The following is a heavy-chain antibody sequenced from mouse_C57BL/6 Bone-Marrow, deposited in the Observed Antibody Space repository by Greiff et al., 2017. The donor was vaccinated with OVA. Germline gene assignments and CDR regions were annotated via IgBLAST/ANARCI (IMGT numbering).Heavy chain of an antibody. V-gene: IGHV1-81*01. D-gene: IGHD4-1*01. J-gene: IGHJ3*01. Sequence: QVQLKESGAELARPGASVKLSCKASGYTFTSYGISWVKQRTGQGLEWIGEIYPRSGHTYYNEKFKGKATLTADKSSSTAYMELRSLTSEDSAVYFCARGRTGTGFAYWGQGTLVTVSA. CDR3: ARGRTGTGFAY. CDR2: IYPRSGHT. CDR1: GYTFTSYG.